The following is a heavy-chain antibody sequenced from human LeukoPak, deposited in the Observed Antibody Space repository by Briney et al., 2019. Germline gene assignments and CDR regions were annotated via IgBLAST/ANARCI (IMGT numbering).Heavy chain of an antibody. J-gene: IGHJ4*02. CDR3: AREGYSSSWYDY. CDR2: INTNTGNP. CDR1: GYTFTSYA. D-gene: IGHD6-13*01. V-gene: IGHV7-4-1*02. Sequence: ASVKVSCKASGYTFTSYALNWVRQAPGQGLEWVGWINTNTGNPTYAQAFTGRIVFSLDTSVSTVYLQISSLKAEDTAVYYCAREGYSSSWYDYWGQGTLVTVSS.